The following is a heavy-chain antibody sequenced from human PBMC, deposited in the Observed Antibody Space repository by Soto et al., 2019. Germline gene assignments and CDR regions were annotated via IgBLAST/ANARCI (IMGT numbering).Heavy chain of an antibody. Sequence: QVQLQESGPGLVRPSQTLSLTCTVSGGSISSGPYYWSWIRQHPGKGLEWIGNIYYSGRTKYNPSLESRVTMSVDTSKNQFSLRLTSLTAADTAVFYCARIYDYGDSAYFDYWGQGTLVTVSS. V-gene: IGHV4-31*03. CDR2: IYYSGRT. D-gene: IGHD4-17*01. J-gene: IGHJ4*02. CDR1: GGSISSGPYY. CDR3: ARIYDYGDSAYFDY.